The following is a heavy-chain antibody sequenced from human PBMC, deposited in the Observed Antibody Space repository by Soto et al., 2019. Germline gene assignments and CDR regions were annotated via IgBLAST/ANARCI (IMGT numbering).Heavy chain of an antibody. Sequence: QVRLVASGGGVIQAGRSLRLSCAASGFTFSTYAMHWVRRAPGKGLDWVAVIWYDGRNIYYADSVKGRFTISRDNSKNADQLQMNSLSVEGTAVYYCAGSNCSGGYGMVVWGQGTTVTFSS. CDR2: IWYDGRNI. D-gene: IGHD4-4*01. J-gene: IGHJ6*02. V-gene: IGHV3-33*01. CDR3: AGSNCSGGYGMVV. CDR1: GFTFSTYA.